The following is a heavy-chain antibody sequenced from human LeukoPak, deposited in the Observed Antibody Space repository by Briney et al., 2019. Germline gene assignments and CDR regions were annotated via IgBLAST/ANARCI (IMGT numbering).Heavy chain of an antibody. D-gene: IGHD4-23*01. J-gene: IGHJ5*02. CDR3: AKDLRWDHPGFDP. Sequence: GASVKVSCTASGYTFTSYYIHWVRQAPGQGLEWMGIINPGGGSTSYAQKFQDRVTMTRDTSTSTVYMELSSLRSEDTAVYYCAKDLRWDHPGFDPWGQGTLVIVSS. CDR1: GYTFTSYY. CDR2: INPGGGST. V-gene: IGHV1-46*01.